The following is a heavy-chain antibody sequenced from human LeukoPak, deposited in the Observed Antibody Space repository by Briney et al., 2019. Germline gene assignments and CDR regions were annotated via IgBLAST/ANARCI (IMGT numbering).Heavy chain of an antibody. J-gene: IGHJ5*02. D-gene: IGHD5-18*01. CDR2: IYYSGST. Sequence: PSQTLSLTCTVSGGSISSGGYYWSWIRQHPGKGLEWIGYIYYSGSTYYNPSLKSRVTISVDTSKNQFSLKLSSVTAADTAVYYCARDGYSFGRGFDPWGQGTLVTVSS. CDR3: ARDGYSFGRGFDP. CDR1: GGSISSGGYY. V-gene: IGHV4-31*03.